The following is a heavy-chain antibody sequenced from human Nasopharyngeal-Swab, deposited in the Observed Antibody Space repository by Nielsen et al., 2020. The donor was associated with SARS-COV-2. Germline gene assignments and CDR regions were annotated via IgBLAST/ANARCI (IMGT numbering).Heavy chain of an antibody. V-gene: IGHV4-61*01. CDR2: IYYSGST. J-gene: IGHJ3*02. Sequence: SETLSLTCTVSGGSISSSSYYWSWIRQPPGKGLEWIGYIYYSGSTNYNPSLKSRVTISVDTSKNQFSLKLSSVTAADTAVYYCARGFDIWGQGTMVTASS. CDR1: GGSISSSSYY. CDR3: ARGFDI.